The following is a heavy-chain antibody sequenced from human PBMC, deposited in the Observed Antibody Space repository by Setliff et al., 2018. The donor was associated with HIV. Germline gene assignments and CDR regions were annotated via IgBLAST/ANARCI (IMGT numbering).Heavy chain of an antibody. Sequence: SETLSLTCTVSGDSVSSGSYYSSWIRQPPGKGLEWIGSIYHSGSTYYNPSLKSRVTISVDTSKNQFSLKLSSVTAADTAVYYCARQYNRQYGMDVWGQGTTVTVSS. J-gene: IGHJ6*02. V-gene: IGHV4-39*01. CDR1: GDSVSSGSYY. CDR2: IYHSGST. D-gene: IGHD1-20*01. CDR3: ARQYNRQYGMDV.